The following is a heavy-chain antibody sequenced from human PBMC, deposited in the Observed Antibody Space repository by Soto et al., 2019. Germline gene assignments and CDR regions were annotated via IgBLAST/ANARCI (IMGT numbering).Heavy chain of an antibody. CDR1: GGSFSGYY. CDR3: ATNPSRPGSSSSELGY. J-gene: IGHJ4*02. CDR2: INHSGST. D-gene: IGHD6-6*01. V-gene: IGHV4-34*01. Sequence: PSETLSLTCAVYGGSFSGYYWSWIRQPPGKGLEWIGEINHSGSTNYNPSLKSRVTISVDTSKNQFYLKLSPVTAADTAVYYCATNPSRPGSSSSELGYWGQGTLVTVCS.